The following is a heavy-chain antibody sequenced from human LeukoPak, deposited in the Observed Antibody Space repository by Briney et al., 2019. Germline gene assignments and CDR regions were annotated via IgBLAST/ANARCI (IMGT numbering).Heavy chain of an antibody. J-gene: IGHJ5*02. CDR1: GGSISSDIYY. Sequence: PSQTLSLTCTVSGGSISSDIYYWSWIRQPAGKGLEWIGRIYTSGSTNYNPSLKSRVTISVDTSKNQFSLKLSSVTAADTAVYYCVGTRRYCSGGSCYNWFDPWGQGTLVIVSS. CDR3: VGTRRYCSGGSCYNWFDP. D-gene: IGHD2-15*01. CDR2: IYTSGST. V-gene: IGHV4-61*02.